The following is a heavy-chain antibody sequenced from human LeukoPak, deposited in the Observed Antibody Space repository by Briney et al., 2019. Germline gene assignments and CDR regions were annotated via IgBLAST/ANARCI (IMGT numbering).Heavy chain of an antibody. D-gene: IGHD6-13*01. J-gene: IGHJ4*02. CDR3: TKGGYSSSWPYFDS. CDR2: IWYDGSNK. V-gene: IGHV3-30*02. CDR1: GFTFSSYG. Sequence: GGSLRLSCAASGFTFSSYGMHWVRQAPGKGLEWVAVIWYDGSNKYYVDSVKGRFTVSRDNSKNTLYLQMNSLRSEDTAVYYCTKGGYSSSWPYFDSWGQGTLVTVSS.